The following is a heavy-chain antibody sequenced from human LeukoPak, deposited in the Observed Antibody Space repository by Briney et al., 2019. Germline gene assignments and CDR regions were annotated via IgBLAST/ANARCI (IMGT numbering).Heavy chain of an antibody. V-gene: IGHV4-34*01. J-gene: IGHJ4*02. CDR2: INDSGST. Sequence: SETLSLTCAVYGGSFSGYYWSWIRQPPGNGLEGIGEINDSGSTNCNPSLESRVTISVDAAEEQLSLKLSSVTAADTAVYYCARGRRTALKIRSSFDYWGQGTLVTVSS. CDR1: GGSFSGYY. D-gene: IGHD1-14*01. CDR3: ARGRRTALKIRSSFDY.